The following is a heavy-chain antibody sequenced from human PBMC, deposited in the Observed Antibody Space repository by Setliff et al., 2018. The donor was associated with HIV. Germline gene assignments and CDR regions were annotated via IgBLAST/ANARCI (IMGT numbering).Heavy chain of an antibody. Sequence: SETLSLTCAVYGGSFSDYYWSWIRQPPGKGLEWIGEINHSGRTIQSPSLGSRVTISIDTSKNQFSLKLSSVSAADTAVYYCARVGPVLRYFDWLFQSNALDIWGQGTMVTVSS. CDR2: INHSGRT. V-gene: IGHV4-34*01. CDR3: ARVGPVLRYFDWLFQSNALDI. CDR1: GGSFSDYY. D-gene: IGHD3-9*01. J-gene: IGHJ3*02.